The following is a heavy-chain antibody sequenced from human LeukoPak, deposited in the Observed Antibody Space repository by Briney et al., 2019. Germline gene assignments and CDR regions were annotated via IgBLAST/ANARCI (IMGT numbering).Heavy chain of an antibody. V-gene: IGHV3-48*02. CDR2: ISSSSSTI. CDR1: GFTFSSYS. CDR3: AREYVGYFDY. J-gene: IGHJ4*02. Sequence: GGSLRLSCAASGFTFSSYSMNWVRQAPGKGLEWVSYISSSSSTIFYAGSVKGRFTISRDNAKNSLYLQMNSLRDEDTAVYYCAREYVGYFDYWGQGTLVTVSS. D-gene: IGHD2-8*01.